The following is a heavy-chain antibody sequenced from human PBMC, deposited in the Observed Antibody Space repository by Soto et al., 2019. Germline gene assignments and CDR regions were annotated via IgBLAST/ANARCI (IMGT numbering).Heavy chain of an antibody. J-gene: IGHJ6*04. CDR3: ARGPYGSGSGSDV. Sequence: GGSLRLSCAASGFTVSSNYMSWVRQAPGKGLEWVSVIYSGGSTYYADSVKGRFTISRDNSKNTLYLQMNSLRAEDTAVYYCARGPYGSGSGSDVWGKGTTVTVSS. D-gene: IGHD3-10*01. CDR2: IYSGGST. CDR1: GFTVSSNY. V-gene: IGHV3-66*01.